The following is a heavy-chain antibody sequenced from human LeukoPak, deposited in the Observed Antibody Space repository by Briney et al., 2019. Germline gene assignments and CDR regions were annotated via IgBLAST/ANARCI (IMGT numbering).Heavy chain of an antibody. V-gene: IGHV3-23*01. CDR2: ISGSGGST. CDR3: ARCTTTVTTSDY. D-gene: IGHD4-17*01. Sequence: GGSLRLSCAASGFTFSSYAMSWVRQAPGKGLEWVSAISGSGGSTYYADSVKGRFTISRDSSKNTLYLQMNSLRAEDTAVYYCARCTTTVTTSDYWGQGTLVTVSS. CDR1: GFTFSSYA. J-gene: IGHJ4*02.